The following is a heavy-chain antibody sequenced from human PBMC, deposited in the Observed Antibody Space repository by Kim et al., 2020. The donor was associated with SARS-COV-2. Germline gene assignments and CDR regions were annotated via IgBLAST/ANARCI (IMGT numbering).Heavy chain of an antibody. Sequence: GGSLRLSCAASGFTFSNYWMSWVRQAPGKGLEWVANIKQDGSEKYYVDSLKGRFTISRDNAKNSLYLQMNSLRAEDTAVYYCARKGASYSYYFDYWGQGTLVTVS. CDR2: IKQDGSEK. CDR1: GFTFSNYW. CDR3: ARKGASYSYYFDY. V-gene: IGHV3-7*01. D-gene: IGHD1-26*01. J-gene: IGHJ4*02.